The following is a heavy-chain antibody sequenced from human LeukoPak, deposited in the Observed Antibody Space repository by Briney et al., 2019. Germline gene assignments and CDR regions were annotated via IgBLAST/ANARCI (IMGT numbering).Heavy chain of an antibody. CDR2: IYYSGST. CDR1: GGSISSYY. V-gene: IGHV4-59*01. J-gene: IGHJ3*02. CDR3: ARDRYDAFDI. D-gene: IGHD1-1*01. Sequence: SETLSLTCTVSGGSISSYYWSWIRQPPGKGLEWIGYIYYSGSTNYNPSLKSRVTISVDTSKNQFSLKRSSVTAADTAVYYCARDRYDAFDIWGQGTMVTVSS.